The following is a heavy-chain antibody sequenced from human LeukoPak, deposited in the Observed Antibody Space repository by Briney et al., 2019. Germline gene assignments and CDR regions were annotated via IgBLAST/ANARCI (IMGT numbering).Heavy chain of an antibody. Sequence: PGGSLRLSCAASGFTFSSYSMNWVRQAPGKGLEWVSSISSSSSYIYYADSVKGRFTISRDNAKNSLYLQMNSLRAEDTAVYYCARGGDTAMPNPSDYWGQGTLVTVSS. CDR3: ARGGDTAMPNPSDY. J-gene: IGHJ4*02. CDR1: GFTFSSYS. V-gene: IGHV3-21*01. D-gene: IGHD5-18*01. CDR2: ISSSSSYI.